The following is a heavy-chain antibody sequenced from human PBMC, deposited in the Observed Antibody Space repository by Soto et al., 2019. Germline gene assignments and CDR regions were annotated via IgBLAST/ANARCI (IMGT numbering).Heavy chain of an antibody. D-gene: IGHD1-26*01. CDR3: AGGHYFGDY. CDR1: GFTFSSYG. J-gene: IGHJ4*02. CDR2: TSYDGSDK. Sequence: QVQLVESGGGVVQPGRSLRLSCAASGFTFSSYGMQWVRQAPGKGLEWVSLTSYDGSDKYYTDSVKGRFTISRDNSKNTLYMQMNSLRAEDTAGYFCAGGHYFGDYWGQGTQVTVSS. V-gene: IGHV3-30*03.